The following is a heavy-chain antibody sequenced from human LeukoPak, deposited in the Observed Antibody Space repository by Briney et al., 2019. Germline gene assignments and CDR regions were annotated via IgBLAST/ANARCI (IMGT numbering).Heavy chain of an antibody. CDR1: GGSFSGYY. D-gene: IGHD3-10*01. Sequence: SETLSLTCAVYGGSFSGYYWSWIRQPPGKGLEWIGEINHSGSTNYNPSLRSRVTISVDTSKNQFSLKLSSVTAADTAVYYCALTGVMGAFDIWGQGSMVTVSS. J-gene: IGHJ3*02. CDR2: INHSGST. V-gene: IGHV4-34*01. CDR3: ALTGVMGAFDI.